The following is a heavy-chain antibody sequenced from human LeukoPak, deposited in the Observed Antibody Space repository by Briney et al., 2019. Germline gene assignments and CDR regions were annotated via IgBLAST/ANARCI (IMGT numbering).Heavy chain of an antibody. V-gene: IGHV3-74*01. CDR1: GFTFSSYW. CDR3: ARRIQGMAPYYFDY. Sequence: GGSLRLSCTASGFTFSSYWMHWLRQAPGKGLVWISRINSDGCSTSYADSVKGRFTISRDNAKNTLYLQMNSLRAGDTAVYYCARRIQGMAPYYFDYWGQGTLVTVSS. J-gene: IGHJ4*02. D-gene: IGHD5-24*01. CDR2: INSDGCST.